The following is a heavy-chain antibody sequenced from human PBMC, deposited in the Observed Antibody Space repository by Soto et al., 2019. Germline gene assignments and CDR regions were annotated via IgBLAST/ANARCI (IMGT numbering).Heavy chain of an antibody. CDR2: IYYSGST. J-gene: IGHJ4*02. Sequence: PSETLSLTCTVSGGSISSSSYYWGWIRQPPGKGLEWIGSIYYSGSTYYNPSLKSRVTISVDTSKNQFSLKLSSVTAADTAVYYCARHSWDSSGYYYSPYFDYWGQGTLVTVSS. V-gene: IGHV4-39*01. CDR1: GGSISSSSYY. CDR3: ARHSWDSSGYYYSPYFDY. D-gene: IGHD3-22*01.